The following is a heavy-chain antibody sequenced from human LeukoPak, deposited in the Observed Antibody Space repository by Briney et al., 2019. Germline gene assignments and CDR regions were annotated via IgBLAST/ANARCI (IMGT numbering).Heavy chain of an antibody. Sequence: AGGSLRLSCAASGLTFSSYSMNWVRQAPGRGLEWVSSISSSSSYIYYADSVKGRFTISRDNAKNSLYLQMNSLRAEDTAVYYCARCLGSTSCSFDYWGQGTLVTVSS. CDR3: ARCLGSTSCSFDY. D-gene: IGHD2-2*01. CDR1: GLTFSSYS. CDR2: ISSSSSYI. J-gene: IGHJ4*02. V-gene: IGHV3-21*01.